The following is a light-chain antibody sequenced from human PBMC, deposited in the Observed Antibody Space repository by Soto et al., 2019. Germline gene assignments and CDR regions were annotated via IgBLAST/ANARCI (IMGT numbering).Light chain of an antibody. J-gene: IGKJ1*01. Sequence: EIVLTQSPGTLSLSPGERATLSCRASQSVTSSYLAWFQQKPGQAPRLLIYAASSRATGIPDRFSGSGSGTDFTLTISRLEPEDFAVYYCQQYGGWTFGQGTKVDIK. CDR2: AAS. CDR1: QSVTSSY. CDR3: QQYGGWT. V-gene: IGKV3-20*01.